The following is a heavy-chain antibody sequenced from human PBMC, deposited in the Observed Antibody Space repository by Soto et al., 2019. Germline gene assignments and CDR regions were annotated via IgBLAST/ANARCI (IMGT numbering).Heavy chain of an antibody. CDR1: GFSFSSYW. V-gene: IGHV3-74*01. CDR3: AKREGNTYGLFH. CDR2: IKTDGSST. J-gene: IGHJ4*02. Sequence: EVQLVESGGGLVQPGGSLRLSCAASGFSFSSYWIHWVRQAPGKGLVWVSRIKTDGSSTDYADSVKGRFTTSRDNAKNTLYLQMNSLSAEDTAVYYCAKREGNTYGLFHWGQGTLVTVSS. D-gene: IGHD5-18*01.